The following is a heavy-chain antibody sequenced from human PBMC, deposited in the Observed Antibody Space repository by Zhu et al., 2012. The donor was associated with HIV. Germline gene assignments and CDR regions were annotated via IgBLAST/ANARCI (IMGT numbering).Heavy chain of an antibody. V-gene: IGHV4-59*11. D-gene: IGHD3-10*01. CDR2: IYYSGST. CDR3: ARVITMGSGSYILLDY. Sequence: QVQLQESGPGLVKPSETLSLTCTVSGGSISSHYWSWIRQPPGKGLEWIGYIYYSGSTNYNPSLKSRVTISVDTSKNQFSLKLSSVTAADTAVYYCARVITMGSGSYILLDYWAREPWSPSPQ. CDR1: GGSISSHY. J-gene: IGHJ4*02.